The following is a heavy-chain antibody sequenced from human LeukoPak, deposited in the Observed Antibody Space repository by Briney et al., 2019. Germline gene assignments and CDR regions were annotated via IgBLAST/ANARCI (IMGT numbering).Heavy chain of an antibody. CDR1: GYAFTNYA. D-gene: IGHD3-16*01. J-gene: IGHJ4*02. Sequence: ASVKVSCKASGYAFTNYAIQWVRQAPGQSLEWMGWINPGNGNTKYSQKFQGRVAITRDTSASTAYMELSSLRSEDTAVYYCARDRGGAGDFDYWGQGTLVTVSS. CDR3: ARDRGGAGDFDY. V-gene: IGHV1-3*01. CDR2: INPGNGNT.